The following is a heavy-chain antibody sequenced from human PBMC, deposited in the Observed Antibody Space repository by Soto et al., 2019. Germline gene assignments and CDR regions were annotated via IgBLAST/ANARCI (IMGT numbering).Heavy chain of an antibody. D-gene: IGHD2-8*01. J-gene: IGHJ4*02. CDR2: IYYSGST. V-gene: IGHV4-39*01. Sequence: SETLSLTCTVSGGSISSSSYYWGWICQPPGKGLEWIGSIYYSGSTYYNPSLKSRVTISVDTSKNQFSLKLSSVTAADTAVYYCARPDRYCTNGVCYFDYWGQGTLVTVSS. CDR1: GGSISSSSYY. CDR3: ARPDRYCTNGVCYFDY.